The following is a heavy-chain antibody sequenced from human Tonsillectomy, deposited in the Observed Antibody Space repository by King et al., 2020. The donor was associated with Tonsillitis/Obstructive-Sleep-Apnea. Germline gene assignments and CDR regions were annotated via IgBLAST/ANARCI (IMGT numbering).Heavy chain of an antibody. Sequence: QLVQSGAEVKKPGSSVKVSCKASGGTFISYAISWVRQAPGQGLEWMGGIIPIFGTANYAQKFQGRVTITADESTSTAYMELSRLRSEDTAVYYCAGDTPPHIWLELSRHDDPYTWSDPWGQGTLVTVSS. D-gene: IGHD1-7*01. J-gene: IGHJ5*02. CDR2: IIPIFGTA. V-gene: IGHV1-69*12. CDR3: AGDTPPHIWLELSRHDDPYTWSDP. CDR1: GGTFISYA.